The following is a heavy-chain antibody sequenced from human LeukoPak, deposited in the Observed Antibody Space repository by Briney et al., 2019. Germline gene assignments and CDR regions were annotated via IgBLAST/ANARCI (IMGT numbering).Heavy chain of an antibody. CDR2: IRYDGSNK. CDR1: GFTFSSYG. Sequence: GGSLRLSCAASGFTFSSYGMHWVRQAPGKGLEWVAFIRYDGSNKYYADSVKGRFTISRDNSKNTLYLQMNSLRAEGTAVYYCARDGGSGPTYYYYYYMDVWGKGTTVTVSS. CDR3: ARDGGSGPTYYYYYYMDV. D-gene: IGHD6-19*01. J-gene: IGHJ6*03. V-gene: IGHV3-30*02.